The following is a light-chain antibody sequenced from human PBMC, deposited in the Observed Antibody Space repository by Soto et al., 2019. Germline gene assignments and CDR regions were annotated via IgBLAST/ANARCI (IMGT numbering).Light chain of an antibody. Sequence: SAYTLSLQQGETAILSCRASQSVSSSVAWYQHKPGQSPRLVVYSGYKRSPGVPARFSGSGSGTDFTLTISSLESDDFTIYYCPQRYCRLRVFGPGTKVDI. CDR1: QSVSSS. J-gene: IGKJ1*01. V-gene: IGKV3-11*01. CDR3: PQRYCRLRV. CDR2: SGY.